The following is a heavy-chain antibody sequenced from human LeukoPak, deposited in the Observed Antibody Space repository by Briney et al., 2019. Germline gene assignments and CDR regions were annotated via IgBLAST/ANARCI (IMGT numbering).Heavy chain of an antibody. V-gene: IGHV4-34*01. J-gene: IGHJ5*02. D-gene: IGHD6-6*01. CDR1: GGSFSGYY. CDR3: ARKGGGQLVNTRRWFDP. CDR2: INHSGST. Sequence: SETLSLTCAVYGGSFSGYYWSWIRQPPGKGLEWIGEINHSGSTNYNPSLKSRVTISLDTSKNQFCLKLSSVTAADTAVYYCARKGGGQLVNTRRWFDPWGQGTLVTVSS.